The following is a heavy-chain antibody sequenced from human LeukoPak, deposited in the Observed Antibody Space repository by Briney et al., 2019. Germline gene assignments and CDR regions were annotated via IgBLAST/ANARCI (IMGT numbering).Heavy chain of an antibody. J-gene: IGHJ4*02. D-gene: IGHD3-10*01. V-gene: IGHV4-59*08. CDR1: GGSISSYY. CDR2: IYYSGST. CDR3: ARLRAYYYGPTELDY. Sequence: SETLSLTCTVSGGSISSYYWSWIRQPPGKGLEWIGYIYYSGSTNYNPSLKSRITISVDTSKNQFSLKLSSVTAADTAVYYCARLRAYYYGPTELDYWGQGTLVTVSS.